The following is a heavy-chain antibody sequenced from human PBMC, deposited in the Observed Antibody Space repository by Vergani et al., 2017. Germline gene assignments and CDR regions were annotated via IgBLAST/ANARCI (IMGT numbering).Heavy chain of an antibody. CDR3: AREITDFWSGYFKALDY. D-gene: IGHD3-3*01. CDR1: GFTFSSYS. Sequence: EVQLVESGGGLVKPGGSLRLSCAASGFTFSSYSMNWVRQAPGKGLEWVSSISIGSSYIYYADSVKGRFTISRDNAKNSLYLQMNSLRAEDTAVYYCAREITDFWSGYFKALDYWGQGTLVTVSS. CDR2: ISIGSSYI. V-gene: IGHV3-21*01. J-gene: IGHJ4*02.